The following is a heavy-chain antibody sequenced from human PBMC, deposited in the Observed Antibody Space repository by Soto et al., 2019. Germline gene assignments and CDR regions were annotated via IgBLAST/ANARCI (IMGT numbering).Heavy chain of an antibody. CDR2: IFSNYEN. CDR1: GFPFANARLG. Sequence: QVTLKESGPVLVKPTETLTLTCNVSGFPFANARLGVSWIRQPPGKAPEWLAHIFSNYENSYSTSLQSRLTIPKDTSKSQVVPTMTNMDLVDTATYYCARPFYDSSCSPPSYAFHIWGQGTLVTVSS. D-gene: IGHD3-22*01. V-gene: IGHV2-26*01. J-gene: IGHJ3*02. CDR3: ARPFYDSSCSPPSYAFHI.